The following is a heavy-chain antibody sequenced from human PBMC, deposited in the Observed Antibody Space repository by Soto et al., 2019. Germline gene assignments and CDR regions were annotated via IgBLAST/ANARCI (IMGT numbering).Heavy chain of an antibody. Sequence: EVQLVESGGGLIQPGGSLSLSCAASGFIVSTTYMLWVRQAPGKGLEWVSVIYICDHIKYADSVKGRFTISRDNPRNTIFLHMNNLRVEDTAVYYCGRDLQGHFGMDAWGQGTTVIVTS. CDR3: GRDLQGHFGMDA. CDR2: IYICDHI. V-gene: IGHV3-53*01. J-gene: IGHJ6*02. CDR1: GFIVSTTY.